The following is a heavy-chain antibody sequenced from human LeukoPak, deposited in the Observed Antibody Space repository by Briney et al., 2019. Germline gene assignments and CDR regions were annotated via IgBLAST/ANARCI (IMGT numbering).Heavy chain of an antibody. Sequence: PSETLFLTCAVYGGSFSGYYWSWIRQPPGKGLEWIGEINHSGSTNYNPSLKSRVTISVDTSKNQFSLKLSSVTAADTAVYYCARWEGGSYYYFDYWGQGTLVTVSS. J-gene: IGHJ4*02. D-gene: IGHD1-26*01. CDR3: ARWEGGSYYYFDY. CDR1: GGSFSGYY. V-gene: IGHV4-34*01. CDR2: INHSGST.